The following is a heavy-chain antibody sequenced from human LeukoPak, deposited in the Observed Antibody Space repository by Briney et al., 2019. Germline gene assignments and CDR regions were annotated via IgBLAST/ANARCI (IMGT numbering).Heavy chain of an antibody. CDR2: IRSKAYGGTT. CDR3: PLSLDSGYDPYYFDY. D-gene: IGHD5-12*01. CDR1: GFTFGDYA. J-gene: IGHJ4*02. Sequence: PGGSLRLSCTASGFTFGDYAMSWVRQAPGKGLEWVGFIRSKAYGGTTEYAASVKVRFTISRDDSKSIAYLQMNSLKTEDTAVYYCPLSLDSGYDPYYFDYWGQGTLVTVSS. V-gene: IGHV3-49*04.